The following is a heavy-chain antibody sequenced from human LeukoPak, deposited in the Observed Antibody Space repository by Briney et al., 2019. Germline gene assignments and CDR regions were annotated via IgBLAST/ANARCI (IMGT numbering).Heavy chain of an antibody. CDR1: GGSISSGSYY. D-gene: IGHD2-2*01. CDR2: IYTSGST. CDR3: ARERPDIVVVPAANYYYYMDV. Sequence: SETLSLTCTVSGGSISSGSYYWSWIRQPAGKGLEWIGRIYTSGSTNYNPSLKSRVTISVDTSKNQFSLKLSSVTAADTVVYYCARERPDIVVVPAANYYYYMDVWGKGTTVTISS. J-gene: IGHJ6*03. V-gene: IGHV4-61*02.